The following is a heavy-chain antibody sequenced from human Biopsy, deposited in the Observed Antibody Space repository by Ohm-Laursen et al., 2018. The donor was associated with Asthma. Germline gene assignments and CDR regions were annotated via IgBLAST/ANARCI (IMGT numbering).Heavy chain of an antibody. V-gene: IGHV1-69*01. CDR2: IMTVFGTT. Sequence: SSVKVSCKAPGGTFSNFAISWVRQAPGQGLEWLGGIMTVFGTTKYAQKFQGRVTITADESTSTAYMEGTSLRSEETAIYYCARCQVGYSSGWSLLLKKIYYSGMDVWGQGTAVTVSS. J-gene: IGHJ6*02. CDR1: GGTFSNFA. CDR3: ARCQVGYSSGWSLLLKKIYYSGMDV. D-gene: IGHD6-19*01.